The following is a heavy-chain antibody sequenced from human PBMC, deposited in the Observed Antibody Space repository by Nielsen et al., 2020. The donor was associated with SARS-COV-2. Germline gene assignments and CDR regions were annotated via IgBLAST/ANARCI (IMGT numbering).Heavy chain of an antibody. CDR2: IYYSGRT. V-gene: IGHV4-61*01. CDR3: ARGSLYWRDCSSTSCYYYYYGMDV. Sequence: GSLRPSCTVSGGSVSSGRYYWSWIRQPPGKGLEWIWYIYYSGRTNYNPSLNSRVTISVDPSKNLFSLKLSSVTAADTAVYYCARGSLYWRDCSSTSCYYYYYGMDVWGQGTTVTVSS. D-gene: IGHD2-2*01. CDR1: GGSVSSGRYY. J-gene: IGHJ6*02.